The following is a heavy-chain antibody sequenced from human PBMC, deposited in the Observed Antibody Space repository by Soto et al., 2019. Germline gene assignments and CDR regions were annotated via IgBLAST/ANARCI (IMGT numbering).Heavy chain of an antibody. CDR3: ARGPYYDFWSGYLYYYYYMDV. Sequence: EASVKVSCKASGYTFTSYGISWVRQAPGQGLEWMGWISAYNGNTNYAQKLQGRVTMTTDTSTSTAYMELRSLRSDDTAVYYCARGPYYDFWSGYLYYYYYMDVWGKGTTVTVSS. J-gene: IGHJ6*03. D-gene: IGHD3-3*01. CDR1: GYTFTSYG. V-gene: IGHV1-18*01. CDR2: ISAYNGNT.